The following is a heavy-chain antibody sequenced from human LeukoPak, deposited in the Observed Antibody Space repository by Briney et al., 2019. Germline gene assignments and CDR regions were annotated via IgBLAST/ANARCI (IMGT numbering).Heavy chain of an antibody. V-gene: IGHV3-30*18. Sequence: PGGSLRLSCTASGFTFSSYGMHWVRQAPGKGLEWVAVISYDGSNKYYADPVKGRFTISRDNSKNTLYLQMNSLRAEDTAVYYCAKDTFLGLSYPPGDWGQGTLVTVSS. CDR2: ISYDGSNK. J-gene: IGHJ4*02. D-gene: IGHD1-26*01. CDR3: AKDTFLGLSYPPGD. CDR1: GFTFSSYG.